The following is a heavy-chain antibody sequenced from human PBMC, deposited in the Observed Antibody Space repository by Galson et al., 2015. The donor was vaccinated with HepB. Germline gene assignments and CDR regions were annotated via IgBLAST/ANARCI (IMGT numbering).Heavy chain of an antibody. Sequence: TLSLTCTVSGGSISIDNYYWSWIRQPAGTGLEWIGRISATGSTTYNASLKSRLTMSVDTSMKHFSLSLSSVSAADTAVYYCARASGSNVPYDSWGQGALVTVSS. CDR1: GGSISIDNYY. CDR3: ARASGSNVPYDS. J-gene: IGHJ4*02. CDR2: ISATGST. V-gene: IGHV4-61*02. D-gene: IGHD4-23*01.